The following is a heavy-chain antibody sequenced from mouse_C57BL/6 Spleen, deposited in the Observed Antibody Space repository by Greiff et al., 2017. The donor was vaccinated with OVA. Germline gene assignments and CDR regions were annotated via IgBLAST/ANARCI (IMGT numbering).Heavy chain of an antibody. CDR1: GYTFTSYW. Sequence: QVQLQQPGAELVMPGASVKLSCKASGYTFTSYWMRWVKQRPGQGLAWIGEIDPSDSYTNSNHKFKGKSTLTVDKSSSTAYMQLRSLTSEDSAVYYCARGGLTTVVADYWGQGTTLTVSS. CDR2: IDPSDSYT. D-gene: IGHD1-1*01. V-gene: IGHV1-69*01. CDR3: ARGGLTTVVADY. J-gene: IGHJ2*01.